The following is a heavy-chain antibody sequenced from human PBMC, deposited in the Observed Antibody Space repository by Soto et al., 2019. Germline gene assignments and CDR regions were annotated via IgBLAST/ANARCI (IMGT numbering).Heavy chain of an antibody. CDR2: INPDNGNT. Sequence: ASGKVCCKASGYTFTRYTMNWVRQAPGQRLEWMGWINPDNGNTKSSQKFQDRVIITRDTSASTAYMDLSSLRSEDTAVYYCARGIATGQLDPWGQGTLVTLSP. CDR1: GYTFTRYT. D-gene: IGHD2-15*01. CDR3: ARGIATGQLDP. V-gene: IGHV1-3*01. J-gene: IGHJ5*02.